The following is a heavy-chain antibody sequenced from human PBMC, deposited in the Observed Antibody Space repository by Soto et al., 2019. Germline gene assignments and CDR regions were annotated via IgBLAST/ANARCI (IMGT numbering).Heavy chain of an antibody. V-gene: IGHV3-30*04. CDR2: ISYDGSNK. D-gene: IGHD3-22*01. J-gene: IGHJ6*02. Sequence: QVQLVESGGGVVQPGRSLRLSCAAYGFTFSSYAMHWIRQAPGKGLEWVAVISYDGSNKYYADSVKGRFTISRDNSKNTLYLQMNSLRAEDTAVYYCAKDSSGAYGMDVWGQGTTVTVSS. CDR1: GFTFSSYA. CDR3: AKDSSGAYGMDV.